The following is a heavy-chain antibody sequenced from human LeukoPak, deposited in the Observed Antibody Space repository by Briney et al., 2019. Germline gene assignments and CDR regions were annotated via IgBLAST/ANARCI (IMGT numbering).Heavy chain of an antibody. CDR1: GYSFTSYW. V-gene: IGHV5-51*01. CDR2: IYPSDSDT. D-gene: IGHD6-13*01. J-gene: IGHJ4*02. Sequence: RGESLKISCKGSGYSFTSYWIGWVRQMPGKGLGWMGIIYPSDSDTRYSPSFQGQVTISSDKCISTAYLQWSSLKASDTAMYYCARGTGYSSFDYWGQGTLVTVSS. CDR3: ARGTGYSSFDY.